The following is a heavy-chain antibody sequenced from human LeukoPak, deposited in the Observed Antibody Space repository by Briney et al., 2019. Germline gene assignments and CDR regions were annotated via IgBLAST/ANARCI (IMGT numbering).Heavy chain of an antibody. J-gene: IGHJ4*02. CDR3: AKTPTFYDVLTGYSNDY. CDR2: IGGIGDNT. Sequence: GVSLRLSCAASGFTFSSYAMSWVRQAPGKGLEWVSSIGGIGDNTHYADSVKGRFTISRDTSRNTLYLQMNILRVEDTAIYYCAKTPTFYDVLTGYSNDYWGQGTLVTVSS. D-gene: IGHD3-9*01. V-gene: IGHV3-23*01. CDR1: GFTFSSYA.